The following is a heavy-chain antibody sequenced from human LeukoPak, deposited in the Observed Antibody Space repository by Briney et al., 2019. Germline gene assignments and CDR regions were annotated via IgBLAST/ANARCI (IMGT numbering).Heavy chain of an antibody. V-gene: IGHV5-51*01. CDR2: IYPGDSDT. Sequence: GESLKISCKGFGYSFTSYWIGWVRQMPGKGLEWMGTIYPGDSDTRYSPSFQGQVTISADKSISTAYLQWSSLKASDTAMYYCARHTADTAMGTGDYYYYYMDVWGKGTTVTVSS. CDR1: GYSFTSYW. D-gene: IGHD5-18*01. J-gene: IGHJ6*03. CDR3: ARHTADTAMGTGDYYYYYMDV.